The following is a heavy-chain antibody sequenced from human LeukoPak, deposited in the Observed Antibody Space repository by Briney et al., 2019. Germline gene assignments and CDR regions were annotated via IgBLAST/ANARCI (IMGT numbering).Heavy chain of an antibody. Sequence: SETLSLTCAVYGGSLSGYYWSWIRQPPGKGLEWIGEINHSGSTNYNPSLKSRVTISVDTSKNQFSLKLSSVTAADTAVYYCARHKLIVVVPAYNWFDPWGQGTLVTVSS. V-gene: IGHV4-34*01. D-gene: IGHD2-2*01. CDR1: GGSLSGYY. CDR3: ARHKLIVVVPAYNWFDP. CDR2: INHSGST. J-gene: IGHJ5*02.